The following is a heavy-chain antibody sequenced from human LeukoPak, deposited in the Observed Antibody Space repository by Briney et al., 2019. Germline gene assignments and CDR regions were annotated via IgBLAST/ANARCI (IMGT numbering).Heavy chain of an antibody. Sequence: ASVTVSFEASGYTFTSYYMHWVRQAPGQGLEWMGIINPSGGSTSYAQKFQGRVTMTRDTSTSTVYMELSSLRSEDTAVYYCARDRRGGTGAFDIWGQGTMVTVSS. CDR1: GYTFTSYY. CDR3: ARDRRGGTGAFDI. V-gene: IGHV1-46*01. D-gene: IGHD1-14*01. J-gene: IGHJ3*02. CDR2: INPSGGST.